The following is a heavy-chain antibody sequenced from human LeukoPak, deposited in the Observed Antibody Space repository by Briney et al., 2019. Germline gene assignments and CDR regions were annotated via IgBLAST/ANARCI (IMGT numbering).Heavy chain of an antibody. V-gene: IGHV4-31*03. CDR1: GGSFSTGGSY. D-gene: IGHD6-13*01. J-gene: IGHJ4*02. Sequence: PSQTLSLTCTVSGGSFSTGGSYWSWIRQHPGKGLEWIGYMYYTGSTYINPSLQSRATISIDTSKTQFSLNLTSVTAADTAVYYCARGIEQQLELDYWGQGTLVTVSS. CDR2: MYYTGST. CDR3: ARGIEQQLELDY.